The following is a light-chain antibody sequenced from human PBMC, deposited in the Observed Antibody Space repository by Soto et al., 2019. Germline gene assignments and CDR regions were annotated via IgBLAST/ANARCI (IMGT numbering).Light chain of an antibody. CDR3: AAWDDSLNAVV. V-gene: IGLV1-44*01. Sequence: QSVLTQPPSASGTPGQKMIISCSGSRSNIGRYTVNWYQQLPGSAPKLLIYSDNERPSGVPVRLSGSKSGSSASLAISELQSEDEADYYCAAWDDSLNAVVFGGGTKLTVL. J-gene: IGLJ2*01. CDR1: RSNIGRYT. CDR2: SDN.